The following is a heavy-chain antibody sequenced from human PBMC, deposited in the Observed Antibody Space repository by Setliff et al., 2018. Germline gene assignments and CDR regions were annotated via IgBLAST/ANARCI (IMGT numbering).Heavy chain of an antibody. CDR2: IYPGDSDT. D-gene: IGHD5-12*01. Sequence: GESLKISCKASGYIFTNYWIGWVRQMPGKGLEWVGVIYPGDSDTRYSPSFEAQITFSVDKSITTAYLQWSSLKASDTAIYYCARHRVGNSGYAIPILDFWGQGALVTVSS. CDR1: GYIFTNYW. CDR3: ARHRVGNSGYAIPILDF. J-gene: IGHJ4*02. V-gene: IGHV5-51*01.